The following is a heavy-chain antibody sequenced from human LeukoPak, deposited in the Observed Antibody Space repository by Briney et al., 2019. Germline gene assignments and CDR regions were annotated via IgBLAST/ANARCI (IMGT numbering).Heavy chain of an antibody. CDR3: ARERGYCSGGSCYSDGMDV. CDR2: ISSSSSYI. CDR1: GFTFSHYS. J-gene: IGHJ6*02. D-gene: IGHD2-15*01. V-gene: IGHV3-21*01. Sequence: GGSLRLSCVASGFTFSHYSMNWVRQAPGKGLEWVSSISSSSSYIYYADSVKGRFTISRDNAKNSLYLQMNSLRAEDTAVYYCARERGYCSGGSCYSDGMDVWGQGTTVTVSS.